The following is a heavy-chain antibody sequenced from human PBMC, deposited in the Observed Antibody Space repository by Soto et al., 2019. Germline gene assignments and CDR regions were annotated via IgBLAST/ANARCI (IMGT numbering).Heavy chain of an antibody. CDR2: ISYDGTNK. D-gene: IGHD3-9*01. CDR1: GFTFSSYA. V-gene: IGHV3-30-3*01. J-gene: IGHJ4*02. CDR3: PRDCMSHLDWLLVLDY. Sequence: AGSLRLSCAASGFTFSSYAMHWVRQAPGKGLESVAFISYDGTNKFYADSVKGRFTISRDNSKNTLYLQMNSLRPEDTAVYYCPRDCMSHLDWLLVLDYWGQGTLVTVSS.